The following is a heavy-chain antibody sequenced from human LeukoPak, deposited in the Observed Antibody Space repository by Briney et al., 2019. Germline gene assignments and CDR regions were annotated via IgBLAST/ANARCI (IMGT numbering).Heavy chain of an antibody. Sequence: GGSLRLSCAASRFTLSSKVMHWVRQAPGTGLVWVSRIIRDGTGTDYADSVKGRFTISRDIATNTLYLQMNSLRAEDTAVYYCARAVGYGAGSYGFDIWGQGTTVTVSS. D-gene: IGHD3-10*01. J-gene: IGHJ3*02. CDR3: ARAVGYGAGSYGFDI. V-gene: IGHV3-74*01. CDR2: IIRDGTGT. CDR1: RFTLSSKV.